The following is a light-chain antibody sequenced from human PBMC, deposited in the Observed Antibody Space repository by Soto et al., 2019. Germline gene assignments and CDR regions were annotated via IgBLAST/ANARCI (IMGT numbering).Light chain of an antibody. Sequence: QSVLTQPASVSGSPGQSITITCTGTSSDVGGYKSVSWYQQHPGKAPKLMIYEVSNRPSGVSNRFSASKSGNTASLTISGLQAEDEADYYCGSYTNSSNVFGTGTRSPS. CDR2: EVS. CDR3: GSYTNSSNV. V-gene: IGLV2-14*01. CDR1: SSDVGGYKS. J-gene: IGLJ1*01.